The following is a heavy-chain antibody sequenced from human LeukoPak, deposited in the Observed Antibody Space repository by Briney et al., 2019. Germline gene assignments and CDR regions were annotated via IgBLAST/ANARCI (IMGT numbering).Heavy chain of an antibody. D-gene: IGHD5-12*01. V-gene: IGHV3-11*01. J-gene: IGHJ4*02. Sequence: PGGSLRLSCAASGFTFSDYYMSWIRQAPGKGLEWVSYISSSGSTIYYADSVKGRFTISRDNAKNSLYLQMNSLRAEDTAVYYCASYIVATVSSDYWGQGTLVTVSS. CDR3: ASYIVATVSSDY. CDR2: ISSSGSTI. CDR1: GFTFSDYY.